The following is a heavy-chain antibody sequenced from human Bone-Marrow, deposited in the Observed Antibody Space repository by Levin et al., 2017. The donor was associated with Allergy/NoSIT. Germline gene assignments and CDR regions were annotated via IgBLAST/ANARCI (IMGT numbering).Heavy chain of an antibody. J-gene: IGHJ3*01. CDR1: GGSISSGIYF. CDR3: ARGITVFGVVLAVNDAFDV. D-gene: IGHD3-3*01. CDR2: VSYSGIT. V-gene: IGHV4-31*03. Sequence: SETLSLTCTVSGGSISSGIYFWSWVRQLPGKGLEWIGYVSYSGITFYNQSLKSRVTISGDTSKNLFPLTLNSVTAADTAIYYCARGITVFGVVLAVNDAFDVWGQGTMVTVSS.